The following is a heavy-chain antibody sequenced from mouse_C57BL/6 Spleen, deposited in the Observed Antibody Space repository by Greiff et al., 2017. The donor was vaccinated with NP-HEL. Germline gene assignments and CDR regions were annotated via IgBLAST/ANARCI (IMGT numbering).Heavy chain of an antibody. D-gene: IGHD2-4*01. CDR2: ISYDGSN. CDR1: GYSITSGYY. Sequence: VQLQQSGPGLVKPSQSLSLTCSVTGYSITSGYYWNWIRQFPGNQLEWMGYISYDGSNNYNPSLKNRISITRDTSKNQFFLKLNSVTTEDTATYYCAREPPLYDDYPMDYWGQGTSVTVSS. J-gene: IGHJ4*01. V-gene: IGHV3-6*01. CDR3: AREPPLYDDYPMDY.